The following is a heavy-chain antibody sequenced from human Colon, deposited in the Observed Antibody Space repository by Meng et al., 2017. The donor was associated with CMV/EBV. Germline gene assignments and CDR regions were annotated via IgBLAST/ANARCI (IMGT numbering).Heavy chain of an antibody. J-gene: IGHJ4*02. CDR1: GYTFTSYY. CDR2: INPSGGST. Sequence: ASVKVSCKASGYTFTSYYMHWVRQAPGQGLEWMGIINPSGGSTSFAQKFQGRVTMTRDTSTSTVYMEVRSLRSEDTAVYYCARVYSSSWSGFDYWGQGTLVTVSS. V-gene: IGHV1-46*01. CDR3: ARVYSSSWSGFDY. D-gene: IGHD6-13*01.